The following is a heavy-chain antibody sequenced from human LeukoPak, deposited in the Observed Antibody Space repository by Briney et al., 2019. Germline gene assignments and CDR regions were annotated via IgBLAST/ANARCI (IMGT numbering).Heavy chain of an antibody. V-gene: IGHV4-4*02. D-gene: IGHD3-10*01. CDR3: ARVNSYGSGRMGYYYYYYMDV. J-gene: IGHJ6*03. CDR1: GDSISNSNW. Sequence: SDTLSLTCAVSGDSISNSNWWTWIRQPPGKGLEWIGEGYPTGSTNYNPSLKSRVTISVNTSKNQFSLQLSSVTAADTAVYYCARVNSYGSGRMGYYYYYYMDVWGKGTTVTISS. CDR2: GYPTGST.